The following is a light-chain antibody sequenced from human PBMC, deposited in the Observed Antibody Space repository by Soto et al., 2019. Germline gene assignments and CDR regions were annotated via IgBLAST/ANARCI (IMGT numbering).Light chain of an antibody. CDR2: GAS. CDR1: QSVSTN. CDR3: QQYSSLWT. Sequence: DIVMTQSPAPLSVSPGERATLSCRASQSVSTNLAWYHQKPGQAPRLLIYGASTRATGIPARFSGSGSGTEFTLTISSLKSEDFAVYYCQQYSSLWTFGQGTKVDIK. J-gene: IGKJ1*01. V-gene: IGKV3-15*01.